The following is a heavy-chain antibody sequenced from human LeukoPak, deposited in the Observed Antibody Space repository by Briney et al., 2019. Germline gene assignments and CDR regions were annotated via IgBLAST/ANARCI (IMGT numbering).Heavy chain of an antibody. CDR1: GFTFSSYA. V-gene: IGHV3-23*01. J-gene: IGHJ4*02. Sequence: GESLTLSCAASGFTFSSYAMTWVRQAPGKGLEWVSAITGSGSTRFYADSVKGRFTISRDNSKSTLYLQMNSLRAEDTAVYYCAREADYWGQGTLVTVSS. CDR2: ITGSGSTR. CDR3: AREADY.